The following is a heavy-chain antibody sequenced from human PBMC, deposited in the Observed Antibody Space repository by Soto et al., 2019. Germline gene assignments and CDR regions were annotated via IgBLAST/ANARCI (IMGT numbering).Heavy chain of an antibody. V-gene: IGHV3-7*05. CDR3: ARVAYTDNGCDF. CDR1: GFTFRNYW. J-gene: IGHJ4*02. CDR2: IPPDGSQK. D-gene: IGHD2-2*02. Sequence: EVQLVESGGGWVQPGGSLRLSCAVSGFTFRNYWMTWVRQAPGKGLEWVANIPPDGSQKYYVDSVKSRFTISRDNAKNLLYLQMNSLTAEDTAVYYCARVAYTDNGCDFRAQGTLVTVSS.